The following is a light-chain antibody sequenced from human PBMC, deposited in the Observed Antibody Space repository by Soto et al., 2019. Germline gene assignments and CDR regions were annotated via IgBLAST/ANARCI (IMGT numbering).Light chain of an antibody. Sequence: DIQMTQSPSSLSASVGDRVTITCRAGQTITKYLNWYQQKPGRAPKLLIYNASYLQTWVPSRFRGSGSGTDLTLTICSLQSEDFATYYCQQIHTTPLTFGQGTRVEIK. V-gene: IGKV1-39*01. CDR3: QQIHTTPLT. J-gene: IGKJ1*01. CDR2: NAS. CDR1: QTITKY.